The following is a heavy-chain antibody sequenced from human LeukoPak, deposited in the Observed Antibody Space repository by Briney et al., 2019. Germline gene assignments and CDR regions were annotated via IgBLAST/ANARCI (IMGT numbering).Heavy chain of an antibody. D-gene: IGHD3-3*01. Sequence: GGSLRLSCAASGFTFSSYGMHWVRQAPGKGLEWVAFIRYDGSNKYYADSVKGRFTISRDNSKNTLYLQMNSLRAEDTAVYYCAKDPHDYDFWSGPNFDYWGQGTLVTVSS. V-gene: IGHV3-30*02. J-gene: IGHJ4*02. CDR1: GFTFSSYG. CDR3: AKDPHDYDFWSGPNFDY. CDR2: IRYDGSNK.